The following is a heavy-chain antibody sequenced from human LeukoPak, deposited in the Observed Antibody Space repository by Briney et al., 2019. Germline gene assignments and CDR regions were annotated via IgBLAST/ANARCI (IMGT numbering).Heavy chain of an antibody. CDR3: ARGHCSGGSCYWFDP. D-gene: IGHD2-15*01. V-gene: IGHV4-61*01. CDR2: IYYSGST. Sequence: SETLSLTCTVSGGSVSSGSYYWSWIRQPPGKGLEWIGYIYYSGSTNYNPSLKSRVTISVDTSKNQFSLKLSSVTAADTAVYYCARGHCSGGSCYWFDPWGQGTLVTVSS. J-gene: IGHJ5*02. CDR1: GGSVSSGSYY.